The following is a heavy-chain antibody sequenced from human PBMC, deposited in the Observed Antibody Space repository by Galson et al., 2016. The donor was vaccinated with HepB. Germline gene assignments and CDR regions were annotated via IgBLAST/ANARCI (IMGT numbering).Heavy chain of an antibody. CDR2: IYPGGTI. CDR1: GFIVSDKY. CDR3: TRATLRYFNN. V-gene: IGHV3-53*01. Sequence: SLRLSCAASGFIVSDKYMSWVRQAPGRGLEWVSTIYPGGTIKYADSVRGRFTISRDSSQNTFYLQMSRLSTEDTAVYYCTRATLRYFNNWGQGTLVTVSS. J-gene: IGHJ4*02.